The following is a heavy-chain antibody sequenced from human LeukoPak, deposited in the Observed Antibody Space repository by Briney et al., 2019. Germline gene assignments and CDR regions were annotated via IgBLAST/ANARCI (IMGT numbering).Heavy chain of an antibody. D-gene: IGHD3-22*01. J-gene: IGHJ3*01. CDR2: IDPDGVGS. CDR3: ARPPDSLANAYDV. CDR1: GFSLNKHW. V-gene: IGHV3-74*01. Sequence: GGSLRLSCAASGFSLNKHWMHWVRQAPGGGLVWVSRIDPDGVGSDSADSVRGRFTISRDNARNTLYLQMESLRAEDTAVYYCARPPDSLANAYDVWGQGTMVTVSS.